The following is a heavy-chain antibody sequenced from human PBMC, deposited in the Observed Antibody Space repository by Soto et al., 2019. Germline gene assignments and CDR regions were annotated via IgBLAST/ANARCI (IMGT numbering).Heavy chain of an antibody. CDR1: GGSISSGDYY. CDR3: ARDVGYCSGGSCLNWFDP. J-gene: IGHJ5*02. Sequence: QVQLQESGPGLVKPSQTLSLTCTVSGGSISSGDYYWSWIRQPPGKGLEGIGDIYYSGSTYYNPSLKRRVTISVDTSKNQFSLKLSSVTAADTAVYYCARDVGYCSGGSCLNWFDPWGQGTLVTVSS. CDR2: IYYSGST. V-gene: IGHV4-30-4*01. D-gene: IGHD2-15*01.